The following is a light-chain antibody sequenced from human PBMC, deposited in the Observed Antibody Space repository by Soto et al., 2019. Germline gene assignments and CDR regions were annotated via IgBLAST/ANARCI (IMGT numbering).Light chain of an antibody. V-gene: IGKV1-8*01. CDR2: AAY. J-gene: IGKJ5*01. Sequence: AILLTQSPSSLSASVGGRVTITCRASQGIDSSFAWYQQKPGKAPKLMIYAAYTLQSGVPSRFRGSGSGTDFTLTISCLQSEDFATYYCQQYYSYPPITCGQGTRLEIK. CDR3: QQYYSYPPIT. CDR1: QGIDSS.